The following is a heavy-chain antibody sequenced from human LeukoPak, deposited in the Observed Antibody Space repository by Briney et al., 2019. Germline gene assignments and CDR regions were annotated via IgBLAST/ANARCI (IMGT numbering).Heavy chain of an antibody. V-gene: IGHV3-23*01. CDR2: ISSSGSDT. D-gene: IGHD3-22*01. CDR1: GFTFSSYG. Sequence: PGGSLRLSCAASGFTFSSYGMSWARQAPGKGLEWVSAISSSGSDTYYRDPVKGRFTISRDNSQNTLYLQMNSLRAEDTAIYYCAPIYYPSLGYWGQGTLVTVSS. J-gene: IGHJ4*02. CDR3: APIYYPSLGY.